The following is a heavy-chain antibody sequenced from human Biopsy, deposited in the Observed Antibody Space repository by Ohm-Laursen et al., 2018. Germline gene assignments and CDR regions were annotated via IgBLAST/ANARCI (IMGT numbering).Heavy chain of an antibody. CDR2: MNPDSGNT. CDR3: ARADPPLFYYGSGSSNWFDP. V-gene: IGHV1-8*01. CDR1: GYTFTSYE. J-gene: IGHJ5*02. D-gene: IGHD3-10*01. Sequence: ASVKVSCKTSGYTFTSYEINWVRQATGQGLEWMGWMNPDSGNTGYAQNFQGRVTMTRNTSISTAYMELSSLRSADTAVYFCARADPPLFYYGSGSSNWFDPWGQGTLVTVSS.